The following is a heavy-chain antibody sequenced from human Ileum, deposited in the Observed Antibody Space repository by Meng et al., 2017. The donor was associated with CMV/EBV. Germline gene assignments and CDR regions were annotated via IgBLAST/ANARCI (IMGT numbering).Heavy chain of an antibody. CDR1: GFNFNLYW. CDR2: IKEDGSVQ. D-gene: IGHD2/OR15-2a*01. J-gene: IGHJ4*02. CDR3: ASRRNRCFDY. Sequence: GGSLRLSCAASGFNFNLYWMSWVRQAPGKGLEWVANIKEDGSVQYYVDSVKGRFTITRDNAKNSLYLQMNSLRAEDTAVYYCASRRNRCFDYWGQGTLVTVSS. V-gene: IGHV3-7*01.